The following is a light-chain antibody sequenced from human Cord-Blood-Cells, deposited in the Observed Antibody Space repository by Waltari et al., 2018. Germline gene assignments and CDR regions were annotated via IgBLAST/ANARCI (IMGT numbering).Light chain of an antibody. CDR2: GTS. CDR3: QQYGSSTLT. J-gene: IGKJ4*01. Sequence: EIVLTQSPGTLPLSPGERATLPCRASQSVSSSYLAWYQQKPGQAPRLLIYGTSSRATGIPDRFSGSGSGTDFTLTISRLEPEDFAVYYCQQYGSSTLTFGGGTKVEIK. V-gene: IGKV3-20*01. CDR1: QSVSSSY.